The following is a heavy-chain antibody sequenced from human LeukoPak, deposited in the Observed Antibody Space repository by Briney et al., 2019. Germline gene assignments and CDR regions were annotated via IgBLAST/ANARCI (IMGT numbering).Heavy chain of an antibody. D-gene: IGHD2-21*02. CDR2: IFHSGST. CDR3: AGDLTNVVVTAMVY. V-gene: IGHV4-38-2*02. CDR1: GYSISSGYY. Sequence: PSETLSLTCTVSGYSISSGYYWGWIRQPPGKGLEWIGSIFHSGSTYYNPALKNRVTISLDTSKNHFSLKLRSVTAADTAVYYCAGDLTNVVVTAMVYWGQGLLVTVSS. J-gene: IGHJ4*02.